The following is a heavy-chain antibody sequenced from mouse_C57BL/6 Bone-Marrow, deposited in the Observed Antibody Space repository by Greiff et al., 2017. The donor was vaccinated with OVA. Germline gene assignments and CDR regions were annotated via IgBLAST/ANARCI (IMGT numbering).Heavy chain of an antibody. V-gene: IGHV5S21*01. CDR1: GFTFSSYA. Sequence: EVQVVESGEGLVKPGGSLKLSCAASGFTFSSYAMSWVRQTPEKRLEWVAYISRGGDYIYYADTVKGRFTISRDNARNTPYLQMSRLKSEDTAMYYCARGGCYAKDYGGQGTTVTVSS. CDR3: ARGGCYAKDY. J-gene: IGHJ4*01. CDR2: ISRGGDYI. D-gene: IGHD1-1*02.